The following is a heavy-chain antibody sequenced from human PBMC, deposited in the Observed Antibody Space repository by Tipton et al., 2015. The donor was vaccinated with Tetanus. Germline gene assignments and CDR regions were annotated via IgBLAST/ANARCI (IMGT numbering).Heavy chain of an antibody. CDR2: IYYSGST. V-gene: IGHV4-61*08. J-gene: IGHJ4*02. CDR3: ARGITDGYNRRFDY. Sequence: TLSLTCSVSGGSLRSGDHYWSWIRQPPGKGLEWIGYIYYSGSTNYNPSLKSRVTISVDTSKNQFSLKLRSVTAADTAVYYCARGITDGYNRRFDYWGQGTLVAVSP. D-gene: IGHD5-24*01. CDR1: GGSLRSGDHY.